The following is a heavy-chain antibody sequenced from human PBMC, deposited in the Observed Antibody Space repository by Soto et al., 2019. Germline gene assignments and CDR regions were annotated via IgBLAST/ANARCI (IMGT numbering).Heavy chain of an antibody. CDR2: INHSGST. CDR1: GGSFSGYY. J-gene: IGHJ6*02. CDR3: ARVSYGSGSYYYYGMDV. V-gene: IGHV4-34*01. D-gene: IGHD3-10*01. Sequence: SETLSLTCAVYGGSFSGYYWSWIRQPPGKGLEWIGEINHSGSTNYNPSLKSRVTISVDTSKNQFSLKLSSVTAADTAVYYCARVSYGSGSYYYYGMDVWGQGTTVTVSS.